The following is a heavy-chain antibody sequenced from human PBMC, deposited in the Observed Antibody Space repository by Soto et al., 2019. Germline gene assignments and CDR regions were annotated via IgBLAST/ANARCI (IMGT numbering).Heavy chain of an antibody. J-gene: IGHJ4*02. CDR1: GGSIGSPIYY. CDR2: SNYRGTT. V-gene: IGHV4-39*01. CDR3: ARPESDDYLAIDY. D-gene: IGHD3-16*01. Sequence: TLSLTCTVSGGSIGSPIYYWAWIRQPPGKGLEWIGSSNYRGTTYYNPSLKSRVTISVDTSKNQFSLKVRSVTAADTAVYYCARPESDDYLAIDYWGQGSLVNVSS.